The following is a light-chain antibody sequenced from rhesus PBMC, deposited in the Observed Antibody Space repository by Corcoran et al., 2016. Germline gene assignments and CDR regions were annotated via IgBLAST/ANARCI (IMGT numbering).Light chain of an antibody. Sequence: QAALTQPRSVSGSPGQSVTISCTGTSSDIGGYNFVSWYQQHPGTAPKLMIYEVTKRPSGVSDRFSGSKSDNTASLTISGLQAEDEADYYCCSYVGSYAYIFGAGTRLTVL. V-gene: IGLV2-32*01. CDR1: SSDIGGYNF. CDR2: EVT. CDR3: CSYVGSYAYI. J-gene: IGLJ1*01.